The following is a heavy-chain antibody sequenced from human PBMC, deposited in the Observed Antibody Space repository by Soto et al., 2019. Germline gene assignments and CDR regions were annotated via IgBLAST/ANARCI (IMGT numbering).Heavy chain of an antibody. D-gene: IGHD5-12*01. Sequence: QVQLVQSGAEVKKPGSSVKVSCKASGGTFSSYAISWVRQAPGQGLEWMGGIIPIFGTANDPQKFQVRVTVTAEESTSTAYMELKSLRAEDTAGYYCARARGYSRYDFYDWFEPWGQGTLVTVSS. J-gene: IGHJ5*02. CDR3: ARARGYSRYDFYDWFEP. CDR1: GGTFSSYA. CDR2: IIPIFGTA. V-gene: IGHV1-69*01.